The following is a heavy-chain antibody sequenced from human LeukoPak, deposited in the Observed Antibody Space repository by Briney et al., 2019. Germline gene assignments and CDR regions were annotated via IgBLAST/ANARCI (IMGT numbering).Heavy chain of an antibody. J-gene: IGHJ4*02. CDR1: GFTVSSNY. CDR3: ARNHNYCSGGSCYPYYFDY. D-gene: IGHD2-15*01. CDR2: IYSGGST. V-gene: IGHV3-53*01. Sequence: PGGSLRLSCAASGFTVSSNYMSWVRQAPGKGLEWVSVIYSGGSTYYADSVKGRFTISRDNSKNTLYLQMNSLRAEDTAVYYCARNHNYCSGGSCYPYYFDYWGQGTLVTVSS.